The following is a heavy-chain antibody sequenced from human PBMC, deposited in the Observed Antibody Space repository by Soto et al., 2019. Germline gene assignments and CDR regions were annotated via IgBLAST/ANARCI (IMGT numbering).Heavy chain of an antibody. CDR3: ASLPPRIVGCILPIPA. D-gene: IGHD2-21*01. CDR1: GGSISSTNW. CDR2: IYHNGSP. Sequence: QVQLRQSGPGLVKTSGTLSLTCVVSGGSISSTNWWTWVRQPPGNRLEWIGEIYHNGSPTYSTSLSCRDTIPVHKSNNQSPLRRRSVIGAATAVDYSASLPPRIVGCILPIPAWGQGSFVTGS. V-gene: IGHV4-4*02. J-gene: IGHJ4*02.